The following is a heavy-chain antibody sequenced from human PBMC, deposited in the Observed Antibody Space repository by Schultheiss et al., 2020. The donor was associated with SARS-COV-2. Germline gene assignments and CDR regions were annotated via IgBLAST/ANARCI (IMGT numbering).Heavy chain of an antibody. D-gene: IGHD1-26*01. J-gene: IGHJ6*02. CDR1: GFSISTFT. Sequence: GGSLRLSCLASGFSISTFTMHWVRQAPGRGLEWVGRIRIKSNNYATSFGASVNGRFSIFRDDSQNMAYLQMTSLQIEDTAVYFCSRSRVGAPSGLNYFYSNPMDVWGQGTTVTVSS. CDR3: SRSRVGAPSGLNYFYSNPMDV. CDR2: IRIKSNNYAT. V-gene: IGHV3-73*01.